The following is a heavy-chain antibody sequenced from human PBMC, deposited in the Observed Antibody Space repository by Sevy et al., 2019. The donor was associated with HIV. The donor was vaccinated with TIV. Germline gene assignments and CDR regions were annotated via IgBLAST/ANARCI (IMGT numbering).Heavy chain of an antibody. J-gene: IGHJ6*02. CDR2: ISYDGSNK. CDR3: ARDSGDSSGYSGDYYYGMDV. V-gene: IGHV3-30-3*01. Sequence: QLGGSLRLSCAASGFTFSSYAMHWVRQAPGKGLEWVAVISYDGSNKYYADSVKGRFTISRDNSKNTLYLQMNSLRAEDTAVYYCARDSGDSSGYSGDYYYGMDVWGQGTTVTVSS. D-gene: IGHD3-22*01. CDR1: GFTFSSYA.